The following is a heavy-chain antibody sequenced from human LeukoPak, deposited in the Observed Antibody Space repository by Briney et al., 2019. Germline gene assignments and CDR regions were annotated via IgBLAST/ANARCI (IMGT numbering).Heavy chain of an antibody. D-gene: IGHD3-10*01. CDR1: GGSISSGDYY. J-gene: IGHJ6*02. V-gene: IGHV4-30-4*01. CDR3: ARKSRGITMVRGVSIYGMDV. CDR2: IYYSGST. Sequence: PSQTLSLTCTVSGGSISSGDYYGSWIRQPPGKGLEWIGYIYYSGSTYYNPSLKSRVTISVDTSKNQFSLKLSSVTAADTAVYYCARKSRGITMVRGVSIYGMDVWGQGTTVTVSS.